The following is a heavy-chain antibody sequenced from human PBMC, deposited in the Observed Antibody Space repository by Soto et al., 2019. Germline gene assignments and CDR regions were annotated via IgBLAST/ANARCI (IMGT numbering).Heavy chain of an antibody. D-gene: IGHD6-13*01. V-gene: IGHV1-8*02. CDR1: GGTFSSYA. Sequence: ASVKVSCKASGGTFSSYAISWVRQAPGQGLEWMGGIIPNSGNTGYAQKFQGRVTMTRNTSISTAYMELSSLRSEDTAVYYCARGYSSSWYWAYWGQGTLVTVSS. J-gene: IGHJ4*02. CDR3: ARGYSSSWYWAY. CDR2: IIPNSGNT.